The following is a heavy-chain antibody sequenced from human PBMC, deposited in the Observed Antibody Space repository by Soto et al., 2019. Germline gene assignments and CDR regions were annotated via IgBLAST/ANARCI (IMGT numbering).Heavy chain of an antibody. V-gene: IGHV3-7*05. CDR2: IKQDGSEK. CDR1: GFTFSRYW. Sequence: ESGGGLVQPGGSLRLSCAASGFTFSRYWMSWVRQAPGKGLEWVANIKQDGSEKYYVDSVKGRLTISRDNAKNSLYLQMNSLRADDTAVYYCARDRGDYDFWSGYSSVLDIWGQGTMVTVSS. CDR3: ARDRGDYDFWSGYSSVLDI. J-gene: IGHJ3*02. D-gene: IGHD3-3*01.